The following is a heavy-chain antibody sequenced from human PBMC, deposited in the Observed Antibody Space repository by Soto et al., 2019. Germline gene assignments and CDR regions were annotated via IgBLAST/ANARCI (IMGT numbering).Heavy chain of an antibody. CDR1: GFTFSSYA. CDR3: ARDLEILYLGSLSY. D-gene: IGHD2-8*01. J-gene: IGHJ4*02. V-gene: IGHV3-30-3*01. CDR2: ISYDGSNK. Sequence: QVQLVESGGGVVQPGRSLRLSCAASGFTFSSYAMHWVRQAPGKGLEWVAVISYDGSNKYYADSVKGRFTISRDNSKNALYLQMNSLRAEDTAVYYWARDLEILYLGSLSYWGQGTLVTVSS.